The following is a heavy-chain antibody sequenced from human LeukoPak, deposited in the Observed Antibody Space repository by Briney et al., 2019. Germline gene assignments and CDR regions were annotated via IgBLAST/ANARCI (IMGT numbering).Heavy chain of an antibody. Sequence: SETLSLTCTVSGGSISSYYWSWIRQPAGKGLEWIGRIYTSGSTNYNPSLKSRVTMSVDTSKNQFSLKLSSVTAADTAVYYCARVITPMVRRVTPPLANYYYYMDVWGKGTTVTVSS. CDR1: GGSISSYY. V-gene: IGHV4-4*07. CDR3: ARVITPMVRRVTPPLANYYYYMDV. CDR2: IYTSGST. D-gene: IGHD3-10*01. J-gene: IGHJ6*03.